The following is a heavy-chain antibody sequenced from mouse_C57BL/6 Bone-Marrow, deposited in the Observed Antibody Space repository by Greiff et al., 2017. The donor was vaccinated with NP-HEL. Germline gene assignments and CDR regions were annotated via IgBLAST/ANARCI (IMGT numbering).Heavy chain of an antibody. J-gene: IGHJ1*03. Sequence: VKLQESGPGILQPSQTLSLTCSFSGFSLSTFGMGVGWIRQPSGKGLEWLAHIWWDDDKYYNPALKSRLTISKDTSKNQVFLKIANVDTADTATYYCARMRYDYDPYFDVWGTGTTVTVSS. D-gene: IGHD2-4*01. CDR1: GFSLSTFGMG. CDR3: ARMRYDYDPYFDV. CDR2: IWWDDDK. V-gene: IGHV8-8*01.